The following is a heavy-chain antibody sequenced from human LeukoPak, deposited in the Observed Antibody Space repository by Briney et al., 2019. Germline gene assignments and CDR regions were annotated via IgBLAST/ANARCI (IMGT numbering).Heavy chain of an antibody. V-gene: IGHV1-2*02. CDR2: INPNSGGT. Sequence: ASVKVSCKASGYTFTGYYMHWVRQAPAQGLEWMGWINPNSGGTNYAQKFQGRVTMTRDTSISTAYMELSRLRSDDTAVYYCARGCNGSYYSHYYYYMDVWGKETTVTVSS. CDR3: ARGCNGSYYSHYYYYMDV. J-gene: IGHJ6*03. D-gene: IGHD1-26*01. CDR1: GYTFTGYY.